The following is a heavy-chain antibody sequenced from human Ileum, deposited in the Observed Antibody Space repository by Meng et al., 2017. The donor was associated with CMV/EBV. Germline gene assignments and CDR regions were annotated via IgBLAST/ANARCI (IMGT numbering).Heavy chain of an antibody. CDR1: GDSITSFY. V-gene: IGHV4-4*07. J-gene: IGHJ4*02. CDR2: IYHGGST. CDR3: ARGPGGFGDFNFDY. Sequence: QVQLQESGPGLVKHSETLSLTCPVSGDSITSFYWSWIRQPAGKALEWIGRIYHGGSTNYNPSLKSRVTLSVDTSKNQFSMRLTSVTAADTAVYYCARGPGGFGDFNFDYWGQGTLVTVSS. D-gene: IGHD3-16*01.